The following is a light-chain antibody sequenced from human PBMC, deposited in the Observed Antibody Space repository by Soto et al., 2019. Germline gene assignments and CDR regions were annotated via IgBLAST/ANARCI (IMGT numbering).Light chain of an antibody. CDR2: GAS. V-gene: IGKV3-20*01. CDR1: QSLSSSY. J-gene: IGKJ3*01. CDR3: QHYGNTPPSVT. Sequence: EIVLTQSPGTLSLSPGERATLSCRASQSLSSSYLVWYQQKPGQAPRLLIYGASSRATGIPDRFSGSGSGTDFTLTISRLEPEDFAVSYCQHYGNTPPSVTFGPGTKVD.